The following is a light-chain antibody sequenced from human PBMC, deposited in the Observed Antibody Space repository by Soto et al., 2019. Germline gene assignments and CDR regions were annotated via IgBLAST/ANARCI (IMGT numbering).Light chain of an antibody. CDR1: QSISTW. CDR2: DAS. J-gene: IGKJ2*01. Sequence: DIQMTQSPSTLSASVGDRVTITCRASQSISTWLVWYQQKPGKAPKVLIYDASSLQSGVPSRFSGHGSGTVFTLSISSLQPDDSAIYYCQQYKTYTTFGQGTKLEIK. V-gene: IGKV1-5*01. CDR3: QQYKTYTT.